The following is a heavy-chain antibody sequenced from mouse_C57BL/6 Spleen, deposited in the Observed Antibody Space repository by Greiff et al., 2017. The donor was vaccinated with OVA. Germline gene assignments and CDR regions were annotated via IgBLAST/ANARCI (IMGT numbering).Heavy chain of an antibody. Sequence: EVNLVESGGGLVQPGGSLKLSCAASGFTFSDYYMYWVRQTPEKRLEWVAYISNGGGSTYYPDTVNGRFTISRDNAKNTLYLQMSRLKSEDTAMYYCARQDSSYYFDYWGQGTTLTVPS. D-gene: IGHD3-2*01. CDR3: ARQDSSYYFDY. V-gene: IGHV5-12*01. CDR2: ISNGGGST. CDR1: GFTFSDYY. J-gene: IGHJ2*01.